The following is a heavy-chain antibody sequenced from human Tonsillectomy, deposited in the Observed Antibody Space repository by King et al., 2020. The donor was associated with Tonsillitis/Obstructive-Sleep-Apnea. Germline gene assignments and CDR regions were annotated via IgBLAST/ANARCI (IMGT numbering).Heavy chain of an antibody. Sequence: VQLVESGGGLVKPGGSLRLSCAASGFTFSNAWMSWVRQAPGKGLEWVGRIKSKTDGGTTDYAAHVKGRFTISRDDTKNTLYLQMNSLKTEDTAVYYCTTDPDMVVVPAAIYYYYYMDVWGKGTTVTVSS. J-gene: IGHJ6*03. CDR2: IKSKTDGGTT. CDR3: TTDPDMVVVPAAIYYYYYMDV. D-gene: IGHD2-2*01. V-gene: IGHV3-15*01. CDR1: GFTFSNAW.